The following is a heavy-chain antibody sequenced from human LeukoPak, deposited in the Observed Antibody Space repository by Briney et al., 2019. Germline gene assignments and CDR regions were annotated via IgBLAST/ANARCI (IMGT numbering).Heavy chain of an antibody. Sequence: GGSLRLSCAASGFTFSSYAMSWVRQAPGKGLEWVSAINPSGGSTYYADSVKGRFTISRDSSKNTLYLQMNSLRAEDTAVYYCAKDLVGFGAVTQTADYWGQGTLVTVSS. V-gene: IGHV3-23*01. CDR3: AKDLVGFGAVTQTADY. D-gene: IGHD3-10*01. CDR1: GFTFSSYA. CDR2: INPSGGST. J-gene: IGHJ4*02.